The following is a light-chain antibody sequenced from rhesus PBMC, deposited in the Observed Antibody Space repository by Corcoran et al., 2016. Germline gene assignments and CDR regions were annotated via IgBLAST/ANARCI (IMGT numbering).Light chain of an antibody. J-gene: IGKJ4*01. V-gene: IGKV4-1*01. CDR1: QSLLNSSKNKTY. Sequence: DIVMSQSPDSLAVSLGERVSISCRSSQSLLNSSKNKTYLAWYQQRPGQTPKVFIYWAFTRESGVPNRFSGGGSGTNFTLTISGLLSENVAVYSCQQYYSSPLTFGGGAKVEVK. CDR2: WAF. CDR3: QQYYSSPLT.